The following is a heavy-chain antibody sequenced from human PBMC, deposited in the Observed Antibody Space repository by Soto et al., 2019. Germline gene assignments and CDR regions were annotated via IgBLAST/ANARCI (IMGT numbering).Heavy chain of an antibody. J-gene: IGHJ5*02. CDR2: INAYNGNT. CDR3: ARVLPPFDP. Sequence: ASAKVCCKASVYAFTSYGIRWVRQAPGQGLEWMGWINAYNGNTNYAQKLQGRVTMTTDTSTSTAYMELRSLRSDDTAVYYCARVLPPFDPWGQGTLVTVSS. V-gene: IGHV1-18*01. CDR1: VYAFTSYG.